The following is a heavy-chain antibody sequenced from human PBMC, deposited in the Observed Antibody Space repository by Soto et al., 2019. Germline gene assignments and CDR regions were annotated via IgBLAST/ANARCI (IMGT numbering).Heavy chain of an antibody. D-gene: IGHD4-4*01. J-gene: IGHJ6*03. CDR3: ARWVSYSYYYYYMDV. V-gene: IGHV4-59*01. Sequence: SETLSLTCTVSGGSISSYYWSWIRQPPGKGLEWIGYIYYSGSTNYNPSLKSRVTISVDTSKNQFSLKLSSVTAADTAVYYCARWVSYSYYYYYMDVWGKGPTVTVSS. CDR2: IYYSGST. CDR1: GGSISSYY.